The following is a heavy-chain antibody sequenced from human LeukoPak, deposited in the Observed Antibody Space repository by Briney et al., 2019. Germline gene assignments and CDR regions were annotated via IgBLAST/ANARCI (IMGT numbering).Heavy chain of an antibody. CDR2: INSDGSST. Sequence: GGSLRLSCAASGFTFSSYWMHWVRQAPGKGLVWVSRINSDGSSTSYADSVKSRFTISRDNAKNTLYLQMNSLRAEDTAVYYCARRIAVAGNFDYWGQGTLVTVSS. J-gene: IGHJ4*02. V-gene: IGHV3-74*01. CDR3: ARRIAVAGNFDY. CDR1: GFTFSSYW. D-gene: IGHD6-19*01.